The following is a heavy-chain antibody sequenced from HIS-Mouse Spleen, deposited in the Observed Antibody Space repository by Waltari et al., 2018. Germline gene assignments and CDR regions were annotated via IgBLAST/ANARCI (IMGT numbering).Heavy chain of an antibody. J-gene: IGHJ4*02. Sequence: QVQLVESGGGVVQPGRSLRLSCAAAGCTFSSYAMHGVGKAPGKGLEWVAVISYDGSNKYYADSVKGRFTISRDNSKNTLYLQMNSLRAEDTAVYYCARDLRDRYSSSWYYFDYWGQGTLVTVSS. D-gene: IGHD6-13*01. CDR2: ISYDGSNK. V-gene: IGHV3-30*04. CDR1: GCTFSSYA. CDR3: ARDLRDRYSSSWYYFDY.